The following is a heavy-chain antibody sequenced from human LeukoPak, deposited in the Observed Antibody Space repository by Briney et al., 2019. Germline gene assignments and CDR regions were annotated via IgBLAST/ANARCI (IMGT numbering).Heavy chain of an antibody. V-gene: IGHV3-7*01. CDR2: IKQDGSEK. D-gene: IGHD6-6*01. CDR3: ARDSIAARGAFDI. J-gene: IGHJ3*02. Sequence: PGGSLRLSCAASGFTFSSYWMSWVRQAPGKGLEWVANIKQDGSEKYYVDSVKGRFTISRYNAKSSLYLQMNSLRAEDTAVYYCARDSIAARGAFDIWGQGTMVTVCS. CDR1: GFTFSSYW.